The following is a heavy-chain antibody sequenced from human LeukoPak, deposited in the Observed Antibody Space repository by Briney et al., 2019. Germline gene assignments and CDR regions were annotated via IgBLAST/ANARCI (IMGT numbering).Heavy chain of an antibody. CDR1: GYTFTSYG. Sequence: ASVKVSCKASGYTFTSYGISWVRQAPGQGLEWMGWISAYNGNTNYAQKLQGRVTMTTDTSTSTAYMELRSLRSDDTAVYYCAREGSAYGDCGAAWYWGQGTLVTVSS. V-gene: IGHV1-18*01. D-gene: IGHD4-17*01. CDR2: ISAYNGNT. CDR3: AREGSAYGDCGAAWY. J-gene: IGHJ4*02.